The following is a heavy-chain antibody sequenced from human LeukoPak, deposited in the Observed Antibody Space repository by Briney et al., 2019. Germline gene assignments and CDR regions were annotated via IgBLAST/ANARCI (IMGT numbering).Heavy chain of an antibody. CDR2: VFVTGSP. CDR1: GGSVSSYY. CDR3: VRDYSIGWPMSYYNPYIDL. D-gene: IGHD4-11*01. J-gene: IGHJ6*03. V-gene: IGHV4-4*07. Sequence: SETLSLTCTFYGGSVSSYYWSWIRQPAGKPLEWIGRVFVTGSPNYSPSLKTRVTISLDASKNQLSLRLASVTAADTAVYYCVRDYSIGWPMSYYNPYIDLWGKGTMVT.